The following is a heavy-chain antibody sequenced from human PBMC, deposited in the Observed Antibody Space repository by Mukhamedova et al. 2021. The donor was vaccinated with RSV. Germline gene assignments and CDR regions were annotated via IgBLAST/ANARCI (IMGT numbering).Heavy chain of an antibody. Sequence: GKGLEWIGEINHSGSTYYNPSLKSRVTISVDTSKNQFSLKLSSVNAADTAVYYCARREDGSGWGDFDYWGQGTLV. V-gene: IGHV4-34*01. CDR2: INHSGST. J-gene: IGHJ4*02. CDR3: ARREDGSGWGDFDY. D-gene: IGHD5-24*01.